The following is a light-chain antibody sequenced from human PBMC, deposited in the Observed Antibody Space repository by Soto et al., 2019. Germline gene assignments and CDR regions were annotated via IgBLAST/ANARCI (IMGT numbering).Light chain of an antibody. CDR2: EVS. V-gene: IGLV2-14*01. CDR3: SSYTSSSTLV. J-gene: IGLJ1*01. CDR1: SSDVGNFNY. Sequence: QSALSQPASVSGSPGQTLTISCTGTSSDVGNFNYVSWYQQHPGEAPRLIIYEVSNRPSGISNRFSGSKSGNRASLTISGLQPEDEADYYCSSYTSSSTLVFGTGTKLTVL.